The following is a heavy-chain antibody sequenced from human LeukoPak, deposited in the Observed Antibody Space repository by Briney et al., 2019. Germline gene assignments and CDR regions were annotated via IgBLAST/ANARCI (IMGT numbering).Heavy chain of an antibody. CDR1: GGSISSYY. D-gene: IGHD2-8*01. V-gene: IGHV4-59*12. Sequence: SETLSLTCTVSGGSISSYYWSWIRQPPGKGLEWIGYIYYSGSTNYNPSLKSRVTISVDTSKNQFSPKLSSVTAADTAVYYCARSAEHCANGVCFTKHYMDVWGKGTTVTVSS. J-gene: IGHJ6*04. CDR2: IYYSGST. CDR3: ARSAEHCANGVCFTKHYMDV.